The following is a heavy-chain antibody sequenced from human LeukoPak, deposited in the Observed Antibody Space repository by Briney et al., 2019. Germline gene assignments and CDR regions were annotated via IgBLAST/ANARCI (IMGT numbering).Heavy chain of an antibody. Sequence: GASVKVSCKASGYTFTSYYMHWVRQAPGQGLERMGIINPSGGSTSYAQKFQGRVTMTRDTSTSTVYMELSSLRSEDTAVYYCARDEDSSGYYYEGYFDYWGQGTLVTVSS. CDR3: ARDEDSSGYYYEGYFDY. V-gene: IGHV1-46*01. D-gene: IGHD3-22*01. CDR2: INPSGGST. J-gene: IGHJ4*02. CDR1: GYTFTSYY.